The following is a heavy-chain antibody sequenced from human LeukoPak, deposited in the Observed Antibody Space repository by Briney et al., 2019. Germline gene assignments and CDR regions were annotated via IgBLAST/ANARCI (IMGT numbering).Heavy chain of an antibody. CDR1: GFTFSSYA. CDR3: AKDMDGSGSTNLDY. J-gene: IGHJ4*02. Sequence: QAGGSLRLSCAASGFTFSSYAMSWVRQAPGKGLEWVSGISWNSGSIGYADSVKGRFTISRDNAKNSLYLQMNSLRAEDTALYYCAKDMDGSGSTNLDYWGQGTLVTVSS. CDR2: ISWNSGSI. V-gene: IGHV3-9*01. D-gene: IGHD3-10*01.